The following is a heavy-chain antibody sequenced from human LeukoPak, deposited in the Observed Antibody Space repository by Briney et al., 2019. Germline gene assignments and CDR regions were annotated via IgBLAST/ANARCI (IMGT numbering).Heavy chain of an antibody. CDR3: ATPERSDTSRYYY. CDR1: GFIVSSHY. CDR2: LHSDGRI. J-gene: IGHJ4*02. D-gene: IGHD3-22*01. Sequence: GGSLRLSCAASGFIVSSHYMSWIRQAPGKGLEWVAVLHSDGRIHYAASVKGRVTISRDNSKNTLYLEMNSLRAEDRAVYYCATPERSDTSRYYYWGQGTLVTVSS. V-gene: IGHV3-53*01.